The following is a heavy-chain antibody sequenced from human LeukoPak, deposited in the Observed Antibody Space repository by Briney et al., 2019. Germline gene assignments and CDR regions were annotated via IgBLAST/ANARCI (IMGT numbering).Heavy chain of an antibody. CDR3: AREKSIAVAGNHYYYGMDV. V-gene: IGHV3-53*01. CDR1: GFTVSSNY. Sequence: PSGGSLRLSCAASGFTVSSNYMSWVRQAPGKGLEWVSVIYSGGSTYYADSVKGRFTISRDNSKNTLYLQMNSLRAEDTAVYYCAREKSIAVAGNHYYYGMDVWGQGTTVTVSS. D-gene: IGHD6-19*01. CDR2: IYSGGST. J-gene: IGHJ6*02.